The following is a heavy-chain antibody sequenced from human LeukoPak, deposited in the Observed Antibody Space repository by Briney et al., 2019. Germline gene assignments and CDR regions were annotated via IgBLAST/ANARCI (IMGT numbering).Heavy chain of an antibody. CDR1: GFTFSSYW. CDR2: INSDGSST. Sequence: GGSLRLSCAASGFTFSSYWMHWVRQAPGKGLVWVSRINSDGSSTSYADSVKGRFTISRDNAKNTLYLQMNSLRAGDTAVYYCARVRKYSGYYSWYFDLWGRGTLVTVSS. J-gene: IGHJ2*01. V-gene: IGHV3-74*01. D-gene: IGHD5-12*01. CDR3: ARVRKYSGYYSWYFDL.